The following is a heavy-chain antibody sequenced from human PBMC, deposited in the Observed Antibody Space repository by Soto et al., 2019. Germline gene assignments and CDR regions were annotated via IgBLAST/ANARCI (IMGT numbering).Heavy chain of an antibody. CDR3: QGGDF. Sequence: SETLSLTCAVSVVSISSYFWSWIRQSPAKGLEWIGEINDSGNTYYNPSFKSRLTISVDTSTSQISLRLTSVTAADSAVYYCQGGDFWGQGTRVTVSS. J-gene: IGHJ4*02. CDR1: VVSISSYF. D-gene: IGHD3-16*01. CDR2: INDSGNT. V-gene: IGHV4-34*01.